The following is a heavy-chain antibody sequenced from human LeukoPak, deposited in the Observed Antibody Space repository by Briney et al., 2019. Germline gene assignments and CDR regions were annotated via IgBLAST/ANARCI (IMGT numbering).Heavy chain of an antibody. CDR3: ARDKDTAMVGDLIDY. J-gene: IGHJ4*02. CDR2: ISSSSSYI. CDR1: GFTFSSYS. V-gene: IGHV3-21*01. Sequence: GGSLRLSCAASGFTFSSYSMNWVRQAPGKGLEWVSSISSSSSYIYYADSVKGRFTISRDNAKNSLYLQMNSLRAEDTAVYYCARDKDTAMVGDLIDYWGQGTLVTVPS. D-gene: IGHD5-18*01.